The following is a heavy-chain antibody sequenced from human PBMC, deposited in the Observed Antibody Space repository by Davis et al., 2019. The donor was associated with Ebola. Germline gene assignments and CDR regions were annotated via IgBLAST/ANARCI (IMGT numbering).Heavy chain of an antibody. Sequence: SETLSLTCAVYGGSFSGYYWSWIRQPPGKGLEWIGYIYYSGSTNYNPSLKSRFTISVDTSKNQFSLKLSSVTAADTAVYYCARAPAWSQINYYCFDYWGQGTLVTVSS. V-gene: IGHV4-59*01. CDR2: IYYSGST. CDR1: GGSFSGYY. CDR3: ARAPAWSQINYYCFDY. D-gene: IGHD3-10*01. J-gene: IGHJ4*02.